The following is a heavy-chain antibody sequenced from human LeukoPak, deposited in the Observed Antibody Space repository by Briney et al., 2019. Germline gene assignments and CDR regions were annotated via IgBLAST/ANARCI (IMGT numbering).Heavy chain of an antibody. J-gene: IGHJ4*02. V-gene: IGHV3-23*01. CDR2: IRGSVSGYRR. CDR1: GFTFSSYA. CDR3: TRGPDQPFDF. D-gene: IGHD2-2*01. Sequence: GGSLRLSCAASGFTFSSYAMSWVRQAPGRGLEWVSSIRGSVSGYRRDYADSVKERFTISRDNSKNTVFLQMSSLRVEDTAVYYCTRGPDQPFDFWGQGALVTVPS.